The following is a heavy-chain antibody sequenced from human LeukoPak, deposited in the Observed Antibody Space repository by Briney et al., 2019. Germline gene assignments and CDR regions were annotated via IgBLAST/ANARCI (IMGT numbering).Heavy chain of an antibody. CDR1: GGSISSYY. J-gene: IGHJ3*02. Sequence: SETLSLTCTVSGGSISSYYWSWIRQPPGKGLEWIGYIYYSGSTNYSPSLKSRVTISVDTSKNQFSLKLSSVTAADTAVYYCARRLGYCSSTSCPITAFDIWGQGTMVTVSS. V-gene: IGHV4-59*01. CDR2: IYYSGST. D-gene: IGHD2-2*01. CDR3: ARRLGYCSSTSCPITAFDI.